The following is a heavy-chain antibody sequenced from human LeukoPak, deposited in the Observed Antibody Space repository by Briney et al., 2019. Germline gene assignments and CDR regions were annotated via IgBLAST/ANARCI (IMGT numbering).Heavy chain of an antibody. D-gene: IGHD2-2*01. Sequence: GGSLRLSCAASGFTFSSYAMSWVRQAPGKGLEWVANIKQDGSEKYYVDSVKGRFTISRDNAKNSLYLQMNSLRAEDTAVYYCARDDQVDYWGQGTLVTVSS. CDR2: IKQDGSEK. CDR3: ARDDQVDY. J-gene: IGHJ4*02. CDR1: GFTFSSYA. V-gene: IGHV3-7*01.